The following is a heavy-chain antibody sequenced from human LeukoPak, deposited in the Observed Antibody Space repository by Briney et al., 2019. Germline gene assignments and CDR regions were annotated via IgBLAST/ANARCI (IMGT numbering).Heavy chain of an antibody. D-gene: IGHD3-16*01. J-gene: IGHJ4*02. CDR3: ARKRIADLGDETSFGGTPFDS. CDR2: ITSGASVI. CDR1: GFTFKIYH. V-gene: IGHV3-48*03. Sequence: GRSLRLSCVASGFTFKIYHMNWVRQAPGKGREWLSGITSGASVIYYADSVKGRFTISRDDAKNSVFLQMSGLTVDDTAVYYCARKRIADLGDETSFGGTPFDSWGQGTLVIVSS.